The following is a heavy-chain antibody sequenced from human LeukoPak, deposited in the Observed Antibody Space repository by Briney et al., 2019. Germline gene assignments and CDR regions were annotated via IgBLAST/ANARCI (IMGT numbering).Heavy chain of an antibody. CDR3: ARQPTGFPNWFDL. Sequence: GGSLRLSCAASGFSLGNYVMSWVRQAPGKGLKWVSSIHYIGDSTYYADSVKGRFTISRDDSKSTLFLEMNSLRAEDTAVYYCARQPTGFPNWFDLWGQGAPVTVSS. D-gene: IGHD1-14*01. CDR1: GFSLGNYV. CDR2: IHYIGDST. V-gene: IGHV3-23*01. J-gene: IGHJ5*02.